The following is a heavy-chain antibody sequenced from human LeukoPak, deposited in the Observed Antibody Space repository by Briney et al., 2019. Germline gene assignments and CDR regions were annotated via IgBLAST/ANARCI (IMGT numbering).Heavy chain of an antibody. J-gene: IGHJ5*02. CDR1: GYSFTSHY. CDR3: ARDNSIHERGWWFDP. Sequence: ASVKVSCKASGYSFTSHYMHWVRQAPGQGLEWMGLINPKGTSTIYAEKFQGRIIMTRDMSTTTDYMELSILKSEDTAVYYCARDNSIHERGWWFDPWGQGTLVTVSS. CDR2: INPKGTST. D-gene: IGHD4-23*01. V-gene: IGHV1-46*01.